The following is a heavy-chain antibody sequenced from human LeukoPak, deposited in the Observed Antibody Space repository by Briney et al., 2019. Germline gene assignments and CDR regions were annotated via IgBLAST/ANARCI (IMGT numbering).Heavy chain of an antibody. V-gene: IGHV4-59*01. D-gene: IGHD3-22*01. CDR3: AAYDSSGYAFHY. J-gene: IGHJ4*02. CDR2: MFYSGST. Sequence: SETLSLTCTVSGGSISSYYWSWLRQPPGKGLEWVGYMFYSGSTNYNPSLKSRVTISVDTSKNQFSLRLTSVTAADTAVYYCAAYDSSGYAFHYWGQGTLVTVSS. CDR1: GGSISSYY.